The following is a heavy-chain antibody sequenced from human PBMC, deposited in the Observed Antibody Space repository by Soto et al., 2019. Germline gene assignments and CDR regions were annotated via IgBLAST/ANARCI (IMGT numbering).Heavy chain of an antibody. D-gene: IGHD1-26*01. V-gene: IGHV1-69*12. CDR2: IIPIFGTA. J-gene: IGHJ6*02. Sequence: QVQLVQSGAEVKKPGSSVKVSCKASGGTFSSYAISWVRQAPGQGLEWMGGIIPIFGTANYAQKFQGRVTITAXXSXSXAYMELSSLRSEDTAVYYCARDEWELNPLYSYGMDVWGQGTTVTVSS. CDR1: GGTFSSYA. CDR3: ARDEWELNPLYSYGMDV.